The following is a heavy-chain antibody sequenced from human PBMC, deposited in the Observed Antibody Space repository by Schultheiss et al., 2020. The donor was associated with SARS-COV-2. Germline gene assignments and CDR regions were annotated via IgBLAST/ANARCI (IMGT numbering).Heavy chain of an antibody. CDR1: GFNFNTYW. CDR3: AKDPGYSGYDKPLDY. D-gene: IGHD5-12*01. CDR2: ISSSSSYI. J-gene: IGHJ4*02. V-gene: IGHV3-21*05. Sequence: SCAASGFNFNTYWMSWVRQAPGKGLEWVSYISSSSSYIYYADSVKGRFTISRDNSKNTLYLQMNSLRAEDTAVYYCAKDPGYSGYDKPLDYWGQGTLVTVSS.